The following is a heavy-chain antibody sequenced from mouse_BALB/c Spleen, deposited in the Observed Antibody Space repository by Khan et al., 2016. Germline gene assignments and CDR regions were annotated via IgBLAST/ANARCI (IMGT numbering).Heavy chain of an antibody. J-gene: IGHJ2*01. CDR1: GFTFSTYA. CDR3: ASKVYNFDN. Sequence: EVQLLETGGGLVKPGGSLKLSCAASGFTFSTYAMSWVRQTPVKRLEWVASISIGGSVFYPDILKGRFTISRDNARNILYLQMSSRRSEDTAMYYCASKVYNFDNWSQGTTLTVYS. V-gene: IGHV5-6-5*01. CDR2: ISIGGSV. D-gene: IGHD2-1*01.